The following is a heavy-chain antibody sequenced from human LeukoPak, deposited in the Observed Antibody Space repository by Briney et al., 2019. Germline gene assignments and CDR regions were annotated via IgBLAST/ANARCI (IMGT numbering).Heavy chain of an antibody. J-gene: IGHJ4*02. D-gene: IGHD3-10*01. CDR3: ARGDYYGSGSFYFDY. CDR1: ELTVSSKY. CDR2: IHSSGYT. V-gene: IGHV3-53*01. Sequence: GGSLRLSCAASELTVSSKYMSWVRQAPGKGLEWVSVIHSSGYTQYADSVKGRFTISRDNSKNMLYLQMNSLRAEDTATYYCARGDYYGSGSFYFDYWGQGTLVTVSS.